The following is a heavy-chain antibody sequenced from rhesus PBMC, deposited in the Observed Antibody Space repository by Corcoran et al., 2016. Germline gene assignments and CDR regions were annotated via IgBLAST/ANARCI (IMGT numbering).Heavy chain of an antibody. V-gene: IGHV4-165*01. D-gene: IGHD6-31*01. CDR1: VGSFSGYY. Sequence: QVQLQESGPGLVKPSETLSLTCAVSVGSFSGYYWGWIRQPPGNGLECIGYISGSVRHTASNHSLKSRFTMSTDTSKNQFSLKLSSVTAADTAVYYCAREGIAAAGTFDYWGQGVLVTVSS. J-gene: IGHJ4*01. CDR3: AREGIAAAGTFDY. CDR2: ISGSVRHT.